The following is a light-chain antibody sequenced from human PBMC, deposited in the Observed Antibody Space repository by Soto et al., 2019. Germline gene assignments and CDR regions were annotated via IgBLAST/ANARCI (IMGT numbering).Light chain of an antibody. CDR1: QSVLYSSNNKNY. J-gene: IGKJ2*01. CDR3: QQHGGSPLYT. CDR2: WAS. Sequence: DIVMTQSPDSLAVSLGERATINCKSSQSVLYSSNNKNYLAWYQQKPGQPPKLLIYWASTRESGVPDRFSGSGSGTDFTLTISSLQAEDVAVYYCQQHGGSPLYTFGQGTKLEIK. V-gene: IGKV4-1*01.